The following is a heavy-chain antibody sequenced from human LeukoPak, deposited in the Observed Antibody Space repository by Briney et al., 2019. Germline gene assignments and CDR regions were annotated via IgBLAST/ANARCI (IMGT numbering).Heavy chain of an antibody. Sequence: SETLSLTCTVSGDSITDYYWSWIRQPPGKGLEWIGYVYYSGSTNYNPSLKSRVTISVDTSKNQFSLRLSSVTAADTAVYYCARNRGGDYFDYWGQGTLVTVFS. CDR1: GDSITDYY. V-gene: IGHV4-59*01. CDR3: ARNRGGDYFDY. J-gene: IGHJ4*02. CDR2: VYYSGST. D-gene: IGHD2/OR15-2a*01.